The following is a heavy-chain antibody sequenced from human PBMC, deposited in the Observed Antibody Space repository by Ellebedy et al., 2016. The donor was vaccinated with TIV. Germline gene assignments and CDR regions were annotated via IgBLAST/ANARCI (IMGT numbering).Heavy chain of an antibody. J-gene: IGHJ2*01. CDR3: ARSLLIFFFDKCYFDI. V-gene: IGHV4-39*01. CDR1: GGSISGSSYY. D-gene: IGHD3/OR15-3a*01. CDR2: IFDTGST. Sequence: SETLSLTCTVSGGSISGSSYYWGWIRQPPGKGLEWIGNIFDTGSTYLNPSLKSRVIISVDTSKNQFSLKLSSVTAAYTAVYYCARSLLIFFFDKCYFDIWGRGSLVTVSS.